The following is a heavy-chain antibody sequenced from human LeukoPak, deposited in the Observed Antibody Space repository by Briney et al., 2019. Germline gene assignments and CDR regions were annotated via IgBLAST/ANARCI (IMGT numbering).Heavy chain of an antibody. Sequence: PGGSLRLSCAASGFTFSSYAMHWVRQAPGKGLEWVAVISYDGSNKYYADSVKGRFTISRDNSKNTLYLQMNSLRAEDTAVYYCAKESYYYGSGSYDAFDIWGQGTMVTVSS. CDR2: ISYDGSNK. CDR1: GFTFSSYA. CDR3: AKESYYYGSGSYDAFDI. V-gene: IGHV3-30*04. J-gene: IGHJ3*02. D-gene: IGHD3-10*01.